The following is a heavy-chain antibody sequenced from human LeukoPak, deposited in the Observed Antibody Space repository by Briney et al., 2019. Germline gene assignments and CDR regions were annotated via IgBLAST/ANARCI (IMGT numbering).Heavy chain of an antibody. V-gene: IGHV4-34*01. CDR3: ARVRGDLSIVF. CDR2: INHSGST. J-gene: IGHJ4*02. D-gene: IGHD2-21*02. Sequence: PSETLSLTCAVYIESFSGYYWTWIRQPPRKGLERIGEINHSGSTNYNPSLTRRATLSADTSKNQFSLTLSSVTAADTAMYYWARVRGDLSIVFWGQGTLVTVSS. CDR1: IESFSGYY.